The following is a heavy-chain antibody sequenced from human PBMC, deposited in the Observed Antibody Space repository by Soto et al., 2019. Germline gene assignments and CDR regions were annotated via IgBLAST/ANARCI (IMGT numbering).Heavy chain of an antibody. V-gene: IGHV2-5*02. CDR2: IYWDDDK. CDR1: GFSLSTSGVG. Sequence: QITLKESGPTLVKPTQTLTLTCTFSGFSLSTSGVGVGWIRQPPGKALEWLALIYWDDDKSYSPSLKIRLTITKDTSKNQVVLTMTNMDPVDTATYYCARMGDHYYDSSGWGQGTLVTVSS. CDR3: ARMGDHYYDSSG. D-gene: IGHD3-22*01. J-gene: IGHJ4*02.